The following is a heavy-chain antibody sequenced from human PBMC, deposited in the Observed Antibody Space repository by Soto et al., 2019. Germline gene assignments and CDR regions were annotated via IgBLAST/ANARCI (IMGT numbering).Heavy chain of an antibody. Sequence: PGGALRHPRGASGVTPSPEPNILVRLAPGKGLEWVSAISGSGGSTYYADSVKGRFTISRDNSKNTLYLQMNSLRAEDTAVYYCAIPLTTYYYGMDVLDEGTTVTVS. CDR1: GVTPSPEP. V-gene: IGHV3-23*01. D-gene: IGHD4-4*01. CDR3: AIPLTTYYYGMDV. CDR2: ISGSGGST. J-gene: IGHJ6*02.